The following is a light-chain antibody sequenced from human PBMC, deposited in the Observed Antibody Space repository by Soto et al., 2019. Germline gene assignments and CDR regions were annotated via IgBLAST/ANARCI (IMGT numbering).Light chain of an antibody. CDR3: QQATSFLPP. CDR2: AAS. J-gene: IGKJ4*01. CDR1: QGISSW. V-gene: IGKV1-12*01. Sequence: DIQMTQSPSSVSASVGDRVTITCRASQGISSWLAWYQQKPGKAPRLLIYAASSLQSGVPSRFSGSGPGTNFPLTSSGLQPEDFPPNYGQQATSFLPPSGGGTKVE.